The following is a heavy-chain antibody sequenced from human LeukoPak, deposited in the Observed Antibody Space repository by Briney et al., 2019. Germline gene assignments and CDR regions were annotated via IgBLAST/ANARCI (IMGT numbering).Heavy chain of an antibody. Sequence: AGGSLRLSCAASGLTFSSYGMHWVRQAPGKGLEWVAFIRYDGSNKYYADSVKGRFTISRDNSKNTLYLQMNSLRAEDTAVYYCANEGYTAMELDFDYWGQGTLVTVSS. D-gene: IGHD5-18*01. CDR3: ANEGYTAMELDFDY. CDR2: IRYDGSNK. J-gene: IGHJ4*02. V-gene: IGHV3-30*02. CDR1: GLTFSSYG.